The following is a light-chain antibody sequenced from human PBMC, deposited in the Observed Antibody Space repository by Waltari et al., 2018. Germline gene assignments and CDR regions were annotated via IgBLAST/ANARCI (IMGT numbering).Light chain of an antibody. CDR2: WAS. Sequence: DIVMTQSPDSLAVSLGERATINCKSSQSVLYSSNNKNYLAWYQQKPGQPPKLLIYWASTRESGVPDRVSGSGSGTDFTLTISSLQAEDVAVYYCQQYYSFPQTFGQGTKVEIK. V-gene: IGKV4-1*01. J-gene: IGKJ1*01. CDR3: QQYYSFPQT. CDR1: QSVLYSSNNKNY.